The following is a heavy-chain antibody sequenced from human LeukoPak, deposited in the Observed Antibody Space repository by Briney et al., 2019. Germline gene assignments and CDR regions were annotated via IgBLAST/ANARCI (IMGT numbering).Heavy chain of an antibody. Sequence: GGSLRLSCAASGFSFSNSDMHWVRQATGKGLEWVSAIGAGADTYYPDSVKGRFTISRENAKNSLYLQMNSLRAGDTGVYYCVRDQGGAVSYWGQGTLVTVSS. D-gene: IGHD3-16*01. CDR2: IGAGADT. V-gene: IGHV3-13*01. J-gene: IGHJ4*02. CDR3: VRDQGGAVSY. CDR1: GFSFSNSD.